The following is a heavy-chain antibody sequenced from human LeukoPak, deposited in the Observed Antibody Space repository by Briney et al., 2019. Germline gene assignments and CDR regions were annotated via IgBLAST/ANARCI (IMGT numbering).Heavy chain of an antibody. CDR1: GASISSVGYY. J-gene: IGHJ4*02. CDR2: IYYTGST. V-gene: IGHV4-31*03. CDR3: ANHCSGGTCYRYYFDH. D-gene: IGHD2-15*01. Sequence: PSQTLSLTCTVSGASISSVGYYWSWLRQHPAKGLEWIGYIYYTGSTYYNPSLKSRVTMSVDTSKNQFSLTLSSVTAADTGVYYCANHCSGGTCYRYYFDHWGQGTLVTVSA.